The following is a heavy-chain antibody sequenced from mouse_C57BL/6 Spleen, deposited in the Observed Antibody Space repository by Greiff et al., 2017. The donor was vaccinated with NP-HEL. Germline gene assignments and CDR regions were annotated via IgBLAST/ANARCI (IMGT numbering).Heavy chain of an antibody. CDR1: GYTFTDYY. D-gene: IGHD2-1*01. CDR2: INPNNGGT. CDR3: ARFTYGRGYYFDY. J-gene: IGHJ2*01. Sequence: VQLQQSGPELVKPGASVKISCKASGYTFTDYYMNWVKQSHGKSLEWIGDINPNNGGTSYNQKFKGKATLTVDKSSSTAYMELRSLTSEDSAVYYCARFTYGRGYYFDYWGQGTTLTVSS. V-gene: IGHV1-26*01.